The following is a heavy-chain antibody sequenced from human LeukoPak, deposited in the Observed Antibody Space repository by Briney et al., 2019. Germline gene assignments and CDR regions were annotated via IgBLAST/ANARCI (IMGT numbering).Heavy chain of an antibody. CDR3: ARDEEGDYGPYFDY. CDR2: VKQDGSEK. V-gene: IGHV3-7*05. Sequence: PGGSLRLSCAASGFTFSSYWMSWVREAPGKGLEWGANVKQDGSEKYYVDSVKGRFTISRDNAKNSLYLQMNSLRADDTAVYYCARDEEGDYGPYFDYWGQGTLVTVSS. J-gene: IGHJ4*02. CDR1: GFTFSSYW. D-gene: IGHD4-17*01.